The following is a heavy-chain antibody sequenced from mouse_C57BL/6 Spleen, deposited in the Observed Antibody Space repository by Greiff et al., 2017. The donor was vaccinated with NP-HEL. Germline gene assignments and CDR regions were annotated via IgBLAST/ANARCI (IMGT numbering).Heavy chain of an antibody. CDR2: ISYDGSN. J-gene: IGHJ2*01. CDR1: GYSITSGYY. V-gene: IGHV3-6*01. CDR3: AREKDY. Sequence: EVQLVESGPGLVKPSQSLSLTCSVTGYSITSGYYWNWIRQFPGNKLEWMGYISYDGSNNYNPSLKNRISITRDTSKNQFFLKLNSVTTEDTATYYCAREKDYWGQGTTLTVSS.